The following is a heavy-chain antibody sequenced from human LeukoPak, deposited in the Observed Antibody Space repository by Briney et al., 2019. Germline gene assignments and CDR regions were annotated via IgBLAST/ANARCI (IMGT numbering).Heavy chain of an antibody. CDR1: GGTFSSYA. D-gene: IGHD5-24*01. V-gene: IGHV1-69*05. CDR3: ARDRWLQSESYFDY. J-gene: IGHJ4*02. CDR2: IIPTFGTA. Sequence: GASVKVSCKASGGTFSSYAISWVRQAPGQGLEWMGRIIPTFGTANYAQKFQGRVTITTDESTGTAYMELSSLRSEDTAVYYCARDRWLQSESYFDYWGQGTLVTVSS.